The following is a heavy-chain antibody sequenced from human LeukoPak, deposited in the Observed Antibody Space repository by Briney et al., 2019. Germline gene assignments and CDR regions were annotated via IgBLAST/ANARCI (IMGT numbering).Heavy chain of an antibody. CDR2: INHSGST. CDR1: GGSFSSYY. Sequence: SETLSLTCAVYGGSFSSYYWSWIRQPPGKGLEWIGEINHSGSTNYNPSLKSRVTISVDTSKNQFSLKLSSVTAADTAVYYCASAKMATNISDFDYWGQGTLVTVSS. V-gene: IGHV4-34*01. CDR3: ASAKMATNISDFDY. J-gene: IGHJ4*02. D-gene: IGHD5-24*01.